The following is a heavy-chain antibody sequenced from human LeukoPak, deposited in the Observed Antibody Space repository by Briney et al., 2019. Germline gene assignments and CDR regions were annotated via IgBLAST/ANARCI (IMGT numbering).Heavy chain of an antibody. D-gene: IGHD3-22*01. CDR1: GVTFSSYA. CDR3: AKDLTYYDSSGYYPAEYFQH. J-gene: IGHJ1*01. CDR2: ISGSGGST. V-gene: IGHV3-23*01. Sequence: PGGSLRLSCAASGVTFSSYAMSWVRQAPGKGLEGVSAISGSGGSTYYADSVKGRFTISRDNSKNTLYLQMNSLRAEDTAVYYCAKDLTYYDSSGYYPAEYFQHWGQGTLVTVSS.